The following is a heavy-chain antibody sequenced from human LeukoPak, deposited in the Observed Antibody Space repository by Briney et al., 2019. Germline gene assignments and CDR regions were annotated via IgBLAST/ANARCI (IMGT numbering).Heavy chain of an antibody. V-gene: IGHV4-59*11. J-gene: IGHJ3*02. D-gene: IGHD3-10*01. Sequence: SETLSLTCTVSGGSMIDHYWSWVRQPPGKGLEWVGYMHHSGKANSNPSLKSRVTVSVDTSKNQVSLKLSSVTAADTAVYYCARDTHEYGSGSYYDDTFDSWGQGTLVTVSS. CDR2: MHHSGKA. CDR1: GGSMIDHY. CDR3: ARDTHEYGSGSYYDDTFDS.